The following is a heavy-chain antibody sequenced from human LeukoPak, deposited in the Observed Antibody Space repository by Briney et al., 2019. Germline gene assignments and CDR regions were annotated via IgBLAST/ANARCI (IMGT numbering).Heavy chain of an antibody. Sequence: SVKVSCKASGGTFSSYAISWMRQAPGQGLEWMGRIIPILGIANYAQKFQGRVTITADKSTSTAYMELSSLRSEDTAVYYCKGMTTVTTDDYWGQGTLVTVSS. CDR3: KGMTTVTTDDY. CDR1: GGTFSSYA. V-gene: IGHV1-69*04. CDR2: IIPILGIA. J-gene: IGHJ4*02. D-gene: IGHD4-17*01.